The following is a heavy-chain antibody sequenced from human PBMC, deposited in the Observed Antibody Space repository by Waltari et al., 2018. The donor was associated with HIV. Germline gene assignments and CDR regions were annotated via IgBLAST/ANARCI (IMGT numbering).Heavy chain of an antibody. Sequence: HVQLQESGPGLVQPSQTLSLTFTVSGGPISLGDYYWSWLRQPPGKGREWIGYIYYSGSTYYNPALKSRVTISVDTSKNQFSLKLSSVTAADTAVYYCARVRGPYDSSGYFQYYFDYWGQGTLVTVSS. D-gene: IGHD3-22*01. CDR3: ARVRGPYDSSGYFQYYFDY. CDR1: GGPISLGDYY. CDR2: IYYSGST. J-gene: IGHJ4*02. V-gene: IGHV4-30-4*01.